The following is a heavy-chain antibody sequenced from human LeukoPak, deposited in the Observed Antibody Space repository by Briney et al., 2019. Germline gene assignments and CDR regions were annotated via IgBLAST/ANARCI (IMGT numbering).Heavy chain of an antibody. CDR1: GGSISSGSYY. Sequence: KASQTLSLTCTVSGGSISSGSYYWSWIRQPAGKGLEWIGRIYTSGSTNYNPSLKSRVTISVDTSKNQFSLKPSSVTAADTAVYYCARDLHYYGSGTLGYWGQGTLVTVSS. CDR3: ARDLHYYGSGTLGY. J-gene: IGHJ4*02. V-gene: IGHV4-61*02. D-gene: IGHD3-10*01. CDR2: IYTSGST.